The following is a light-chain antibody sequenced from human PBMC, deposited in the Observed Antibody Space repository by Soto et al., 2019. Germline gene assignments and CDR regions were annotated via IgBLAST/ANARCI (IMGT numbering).Light chain of an antibody. J-gene: IGLJ2*01. CDR3: CSYVGSSVV. CDR2: EGS. CDR1: SSDVGSYNL. V-gene: IGLV2-23*01. Sequence: QSALTQPASVSGSPGQSITISCTGTSSDVGSYNLVSWYQQHPGKAPKLMIYEGSKRPSGVSHRFSGSKSGNTASLTISGLQAEDEADYYCCSYVGSSVVFGGGTKVTVL.